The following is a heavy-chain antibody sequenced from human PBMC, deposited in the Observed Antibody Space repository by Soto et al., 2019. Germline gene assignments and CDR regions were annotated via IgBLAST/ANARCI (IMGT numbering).Heavy chain of an antibody. V-gene: IGHV1-18*01. D-gene: IGHD2-2*01. Sequence: QGQLVQSGAEVKKSGATVKVSCKASGFVFSSYGINWVRQAPGQGREWMGWISSFNGSKYAQKFQDRVTLTTDTPTSTAYLELRGLKSDDTAVYYCARDLRGFCRSANCYGDFDYWGQGTLISVSS. CDR2: ISSFNGS. CDR3: ARDLRGFCRSANCYGDFDY. CDR1: GFVFSSYG. J-gene: IGHJ4*02.